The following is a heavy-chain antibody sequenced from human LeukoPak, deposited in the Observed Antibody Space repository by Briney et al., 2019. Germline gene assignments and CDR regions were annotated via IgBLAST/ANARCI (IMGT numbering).Heavy chain of an antibody. CDR1: GGSISSYY. V-gene: IGHV4-59*01. D-gene: IGHD3-3*01. CDR3: ARGQYDFWSGLFDY. CDR2: IYYSGST. J-gene: IGHJ4*02. Sequence: PSETLSLTCTVSGGSISSYYWSWIRQPPGKGLEGIGYIYYSGSTNYNPSLKSRVTISVDTSKNQFSLKLSSVTAADTAVYYCARGQYDFWSGLFDYWGQGTLVTVSS.